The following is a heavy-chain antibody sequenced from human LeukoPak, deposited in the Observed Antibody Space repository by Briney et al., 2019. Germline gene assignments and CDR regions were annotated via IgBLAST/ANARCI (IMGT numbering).Heavy chain of an antibody. Sequence: PGGSLRLSCAASGFTFSSYGMHWVRQAPGKGLEWVAVIWYDGSNKYYADSVKGRFTISRGNSKNTLYLQMNSLRAEDTAVYYCARDPWELLDYYYGMDVWGQGTTVTVSS. CDR1: GFTFSSYG. V-gene: IGHV3-33*01. CDR2: IWYDGSNK. CDR3: ARDPWELLDYYYGMDV. D-gene: IGHD3-10*01. J-gene: IGHJ6*02.